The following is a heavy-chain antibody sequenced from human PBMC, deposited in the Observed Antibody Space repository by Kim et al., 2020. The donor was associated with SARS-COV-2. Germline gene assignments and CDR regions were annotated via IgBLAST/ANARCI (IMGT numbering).Heavy chain of an antibody. CDR1: GYTLTELS. J-gene: IGHJ4*02. CDR3: ATTPYYYGSGSYYFDY. CDR2: FDPEDGET. V-gene: IGHV1-24*01. Sequence: ASVKVSCKVSGYTLTELSMHWVRQAPGKGLEWMGGFDPEDGETIYAQKFQGRVTMTEDTSTDTAYMELSSLRSEDTAVYYCATTPYYYGSGSYYFDYWGQRALATVSS. D-gene: IGHD3-10*01.